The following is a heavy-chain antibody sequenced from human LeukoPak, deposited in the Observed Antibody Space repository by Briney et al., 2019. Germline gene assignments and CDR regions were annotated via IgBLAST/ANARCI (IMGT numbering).Heavy chain of an antibody. CDR2: ISYDGSNK. V-gene: IGHV3-30-3*01. CDR3: ARVQELLGAFDI. D-gene: IGHD1-26*01. Sequence: PGGSLRLSCAASGFTFSSYAMHWVRQAPGKGLEWVAVISYDGSNKYYADSVKGRFTISRDNSKNTLYLQMNSLRAEDTAVYYCARVQELLGAFDIWGQGTMVTVSS. CDR1: GFTFSSYA. J-gene: IGHJ3*02.